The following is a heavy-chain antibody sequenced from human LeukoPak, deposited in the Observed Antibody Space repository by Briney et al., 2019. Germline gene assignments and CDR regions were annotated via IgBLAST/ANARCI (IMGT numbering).Heavy chain of an antibody. Sequence: SETLSLTCTVSGGSISSYYWSWIRQPPGKGLEWVGYIYYSGSTNYNPSLKSRVTISVDTSKNQLSLKLSSVTAADTAVYYCARTGFGAFDIWGQGTMVTVSS. J-gene: IGHJ3*02. CDR3: ARTGFGAFDI. V-gene: IGHV4-59*12. D-gene: IGHD3-10*01. CDR2: IYYSGST. CDR1: GGSISSYY.